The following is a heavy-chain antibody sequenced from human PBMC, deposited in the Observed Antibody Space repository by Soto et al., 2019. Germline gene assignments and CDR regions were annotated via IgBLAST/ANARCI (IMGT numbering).Heavy chain of an antibody. Sequence: QVQLQESGPGLVKPSETLSLTCTVSGGSISSYYWSWIRQPPGKGLEWIAYIYYSGSTNYNPSLXTRVTISVDTXXNXFXXKLNSVTAADTAVYYCARLIYCIGGSCYFRGWFDPWGQGTLVTVSS. CDR3: ARLIYCIGGSCYFRGWFDP. J-gene: IGHJ5*02. CDR1: GGSISSYY. D-gene: IGHD2-15*01. V-gene: IGHV4-59*08. CDR2: IYYSGST.